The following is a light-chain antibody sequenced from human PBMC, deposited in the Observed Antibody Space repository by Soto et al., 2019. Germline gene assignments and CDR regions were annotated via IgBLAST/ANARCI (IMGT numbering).Light chain of an antibody. CDR3: QQYNNWPPIT. J-gene: IGKJ5*01. V-gene: IGKV3-15*01. Sequence: EIVMTQSPATLSVSPGERATLSCRASQSVSSNLAGYQQKPGQAPRLLIYGASTRATGIPARFSGSGSGTDFTLTISSLQSEAFAVYYCQQYNNWPPITFGQGTRLEIK. CDR1: QSVSSN. CDR2: GAS.